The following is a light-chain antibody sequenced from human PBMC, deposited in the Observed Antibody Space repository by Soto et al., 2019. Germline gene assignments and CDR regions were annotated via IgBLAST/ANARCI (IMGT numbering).Light chain of an antibody. CDR3: QQYYSYPWT. CDR2: AAS. V-gene: IGKV1-16*01. J-gene: IGKJ1*01. Sequence: TQMTQSPSSLSASVGDRVTITCRASRGIRHYLAWYQQRPGRVPKLLIYAASTLQSGVPSRFSGSGSGTDFTLTISCLQSEDFETYYCQQYYSYPWTFGQGTTVDSK. CDR1: RGIRHY.